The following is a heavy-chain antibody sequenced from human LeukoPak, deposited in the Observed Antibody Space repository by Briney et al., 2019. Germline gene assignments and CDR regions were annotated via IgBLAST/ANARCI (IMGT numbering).Heavy chain of an antibody. CDR1: GYTFTSYG. CDR3: ARGGEGSTRVYNF. J-gene: IGHJ4*02. Sequence: PWASVKVSCKTAGYTFTSYGINWVRQAPGQGLEWMGWISAYNGNTNYAQKVQGRVTMTTDTSTSTAYMELRSLRSDDTAVYYCARGGEGSTRVYNFWGQGTLVTVSS. CDR2: ISAYNGNT. D-gene: IGHD3-10*01. V-gene: IGHV1-18*01.